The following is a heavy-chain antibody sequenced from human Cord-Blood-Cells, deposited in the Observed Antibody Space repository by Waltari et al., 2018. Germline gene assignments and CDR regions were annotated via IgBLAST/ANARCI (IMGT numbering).Heavy chain of an antibody. Sequence: QLQLQESGPGLVKPSETLSLTCTVSGGSISSSRSYWGWIRQPPGKGLEWIGSIYYSGSTYYNPSLKSRVTISVDTSKNQFSLKLSSVTAADTAVYYCASRSGEESYRCGSSSRGGAFDIWGQGTMVTVSS. J-gene: IGHJ3*02. CDR2: IYYSGST. CDR1: GGSISSSRSY. D-gene: IGHD6-6*01. V-gene: IGHV4-39*01. CDR3: ASRSGEESYRCGSSSRGGAFDI.